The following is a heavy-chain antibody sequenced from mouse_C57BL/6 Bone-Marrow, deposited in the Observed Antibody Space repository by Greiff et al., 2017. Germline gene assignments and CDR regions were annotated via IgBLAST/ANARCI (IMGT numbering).Heavy chain of an antibody. V-gene: IGHV14-1*01. CDR1: GFNINDYY. CDR2: IDPADGYT. D-gene: IGHD2-4*01. CDR3: TAEGDYEEAVDY. J-gene: IGHJ4*01. Sequence: VQLQQSGAELVRPGASVKLSCTASGFNINDYYMHWVKQRPEQGLEWIGKIDPADGYTEYDPKFQGKATMTADTSSNTAYLQLSSLTSEDTAVYYCTAEGDYEEAVDYWGQGTSVTVSA.